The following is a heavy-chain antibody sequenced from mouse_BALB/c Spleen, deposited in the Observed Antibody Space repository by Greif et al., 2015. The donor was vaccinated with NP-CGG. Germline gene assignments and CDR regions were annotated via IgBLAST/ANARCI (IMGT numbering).Heavy chain of an antibody. V-gene: IGHV1-87*01. J-gene: IGHJ2*01. CDR1: GYTFTSYW. CDR2: IYPGDGDT. D-gene: IGHD2-10*02. CDR3: ARGYGNSYYFDY. Sequence: QVQLQQSGAELARPGASVKLSCKASGYTFTSYWMQWVKQRPGQGLEWIGAIYPGDGDTRYTQKFKGKATLTADKSSSTAYMQLSSLASEDSAVYYCARGYGNSYYFDYWGQGTTLTVSS.